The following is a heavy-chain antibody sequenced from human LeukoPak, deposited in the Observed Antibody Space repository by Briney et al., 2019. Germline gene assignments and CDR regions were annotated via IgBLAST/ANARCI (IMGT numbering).Heavy chain of an antibody. CDR2: ISYDGSNK. CDR1: GFTFSAYA. CDR3: ARDYFDSSGYYYPTTIPGLDV. V-gene: IGHV3-30-3*01. Sequence: GGSLRLSCEAPGFTFSAYAMTLVSQAPGKGLEWVAVISYDGSNKYYADSVKGRFTISRDNSKNTLYLQMNSLRAEVTAVYYCARDYFDSSGYYYPTTIPGLDVWGQGTTVTVSS. J-gene: IGHJ6*02. D-gene: IGHD3-22*01.